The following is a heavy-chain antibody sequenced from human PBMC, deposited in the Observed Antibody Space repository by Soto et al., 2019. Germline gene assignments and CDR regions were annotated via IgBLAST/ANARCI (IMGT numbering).Heavy chain of an antibody. CDR1: GGAISSGDYY. D-gene: IGHD6-13*01. Sequence: SETLSLTRTVSGGAISSGDYYWSWMRQPSGKGLEWIGYIYYSGSTYYNPSLKSRVTISVDTSKNQFSLKLSSVTAADTAVYYCARAGPYSSSWYYYYGMDVWGQGTTVTVSS. CDR3: ARAGPYSSSWYYYYGMDV. CDR2: IYYSGST. J-gene: IGHJ6*02. V-gene: IGHV4-30-4*01.